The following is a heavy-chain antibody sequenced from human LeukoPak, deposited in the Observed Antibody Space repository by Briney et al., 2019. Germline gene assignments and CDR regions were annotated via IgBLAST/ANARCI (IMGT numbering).Heavy chain of an antibody. CDR2: IIPIFGIA. V-gene: IGHV1-69*04. D-gene: IGHD2-2*01. CDR3: ARSKVVPAAQRWNWFDP. Sequence: RASVKVSCKASGGTFSSYAISWVRQAPGQGLEWMGKIIPIFGIANYAQKFQGRVTINADKSTSTAYMELSSLRSEDTAVYYCARSKVVPAAQRWNWFDPWGQGTLVTVSS. CDR1: GGTFSSYA. J-gene: IGHJ5*02.